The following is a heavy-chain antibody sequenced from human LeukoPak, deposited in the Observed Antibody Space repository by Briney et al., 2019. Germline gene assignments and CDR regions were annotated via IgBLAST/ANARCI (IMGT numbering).Heavy chain of an antibody. Sequence: SEALSLTCTVSGGSISSYYWSWIRQPPGKGLEWIGYIYYSGSTNYNPSLKSRVTISVDTSKNQFSLKLRSVTAADTAVYYCARTTEGYCRGRSCYSYYYYMDVWGKGTTVTVSS. CDR1: GGSISSYY. CDR3: ARTTEGYCRGRSCYSYYYYMDV. J-gene: IGHJ6*03. D-gene: IGHD2-15*01. CDR2: IYYSGST. V-gene: IGHV4-59*01.